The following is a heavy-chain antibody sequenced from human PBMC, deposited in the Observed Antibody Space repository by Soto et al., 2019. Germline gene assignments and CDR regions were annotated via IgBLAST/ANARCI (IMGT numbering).Heavy chain of an antibody. CDR2: IYPDDSDT. CDR1: GYSFITYW. CDR3: ARHGFGSGGRCCSSYYYGMYV. V-gene: IGHV5-51*01. Sequence: GESLKISCKGSGYSFITYWIAWVRQMPGKGLEWMGIIYPDDSDTRYSPSFQGQVTFSADKSITTVYLQWSSLKASDSAMYYCARHGFGSGGRCCSSYYYGMYVWGQGTTVTVSS. D-gene: IGHD2-15*01. J-gene: IGHJ6*02.